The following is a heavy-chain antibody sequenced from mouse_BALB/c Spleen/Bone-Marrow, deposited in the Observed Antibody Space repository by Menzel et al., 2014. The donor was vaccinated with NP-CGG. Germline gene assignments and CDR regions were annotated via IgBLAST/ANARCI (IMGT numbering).Heavy chain of an antibody. CDR3: ARGYGSSFCYDMDD. D-gene: IGHD1-1*01. CDR1: GYSFTGYT. CDR2: INPYNGGT. Sequence: VLLQQSGPGLVEPGASMKISCKASGYSFTGYTMNWVKQSHGKNLEWIGLINPYNGGTSYNQKFKGKATLTVDKSTSTLYMEIISLKSEDSAVYYCARGYGSSFCYDMDDWGQGTSVTVSS. V-gene: IGHV1-19*01. J-gene: IGHJ4*01.